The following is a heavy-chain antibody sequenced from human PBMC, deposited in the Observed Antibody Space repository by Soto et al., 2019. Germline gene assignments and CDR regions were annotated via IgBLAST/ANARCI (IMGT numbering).Heavy chain of an antibody. CDR2: ISTSSSTV. CDR1: GFTFSDYS. Sequence: GGSLRLSCAASGFTFSDYSLNWVRQAPGKGLEWLSYISTSSSTVYYAASVEGRFTISRDNAKNSLFLQMNSLRVEDTAVYYCARTIGYGAYDFAYWGQGTLVTVSS. CDR3: ARTIGYGAYDFAY. V-gene: IGHV3-48*01. D-gene: IGHD4-17*01. J-gene: IGHJ4*02.